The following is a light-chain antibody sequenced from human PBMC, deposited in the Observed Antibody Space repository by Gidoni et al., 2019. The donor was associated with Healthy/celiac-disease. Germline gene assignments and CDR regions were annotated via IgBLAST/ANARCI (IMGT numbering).Light chain of an antibody. J-gene: IGLJ2*01. CDR1: SSNIGSNT. CDR3: AAWDDSLNGPV. Sequence: QSVLTQPPSASGAPGHRVTIPCSGSSSNIGSNTVNWYQQLPGPAPKLLIYSNNQRPSGVPDRFSGSKSGTSASLAISGLQSEDEADYYCAAWDDSLNGPVFGGGTKLTVL. V-gene: IGLV1-44*01. CDR2: SNN.